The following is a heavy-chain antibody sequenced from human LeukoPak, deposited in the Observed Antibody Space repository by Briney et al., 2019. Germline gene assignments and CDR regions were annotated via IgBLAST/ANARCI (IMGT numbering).Heavy chain of an antibody. CDR1: GFTFSSYA. D-gene: IGHD2-15*01. J-gene: IGHJ4*02. CDR2: ISGSGGST. Sequence: QPGGSLRLSCAASGFTFSSYAMSWVRPAPGKGLEWVSAISGSGGSTYYADSVKGRFTISRDNSKNTLYLQMNSLRAEDTAVYYCAKDGQLLPLYFDYWGQGTLVTVSS. V-gene: IGHV3-23*01. CDR3: AKDGQLLPLYFDY.